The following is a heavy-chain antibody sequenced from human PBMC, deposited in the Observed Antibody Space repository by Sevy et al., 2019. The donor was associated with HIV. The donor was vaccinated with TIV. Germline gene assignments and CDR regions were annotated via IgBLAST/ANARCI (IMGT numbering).Heavy chain of an antibody. CDR3: ARGEAYDSSGYHDY. CDR2: IYSGGST. Sequence: GGSLRLSCASSGFTVSSNYMSWVRQAPGKGLEWVSVIYSGGSTYYADSVKGRFTISRDNSKNTLYLQMNSLRAEDTAVYYCARGEAYDSSGYHDYWGQGTLVTVSS. J-gene: IGHJ4*02. V-gene: IGHV3-53*01. D-gene: IGHD3-22*01. CDR1: GFTVSSNY.